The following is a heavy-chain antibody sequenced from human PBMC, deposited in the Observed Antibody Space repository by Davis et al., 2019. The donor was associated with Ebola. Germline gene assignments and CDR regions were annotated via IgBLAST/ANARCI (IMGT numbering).Heavy chain of an antibody. CDR3: AVIAATVTDAFDI. CDR1: GFTFSTYG. Sequence: GESLKISCAASGFTFSTYGMSWVRQAPGKGLEWVSGISGSGGSTYDADSVKGRFSISRDNSKNTLYLQMNSLRAEDTAVYYCAVIAATVTDAFDIWGQGTMVTVSS. V-gene: IGHV3-23*01. D-gene: IGHD6-13*01. J-gene: IGHJ3*02. CDR2: ISGSGGST.